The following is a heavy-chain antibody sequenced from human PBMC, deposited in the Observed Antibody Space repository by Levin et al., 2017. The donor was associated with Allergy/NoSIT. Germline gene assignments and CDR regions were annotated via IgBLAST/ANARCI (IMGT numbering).Heavy chain of an antibody. D-gene: IGHD3-3*01. V-gene: IGHV3-30-3*01. CDR1: GFTFSNYA. CDR3: ARDTRFLEWLLRAEGGHFDY. CDR2: ISYDGSTE. J-gene: IGHJ4*02. Sequence: QPGGSLRLSCAASGFTFSNYAMHWVRQAPGKGLEWVAVISYDGSTEKYADTVKGRFTISRDNSKNILDLQMSSLRTDDTAVYYCARDTRFLEWLLRAEGGHFDYWGQGSLVTVSS.